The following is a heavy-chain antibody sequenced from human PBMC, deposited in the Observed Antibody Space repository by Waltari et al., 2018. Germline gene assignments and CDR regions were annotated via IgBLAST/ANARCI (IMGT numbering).Heavy chain of an antibody. Sequence: EEQLVESGGGLVRPGGSLRLSCAASGFTFSNYGMNWVRQTPGKGLEVLSYIYTSGSVIYADAVKGRFTVSRDNAKNFLFLQMDSLRVEDTAVYYCARGVPDIWGRGTMVTVSS. D-gene: IGHD3-10*01. J-gene: IGHJ3*02. CDR2: IYTSGSVI. CDR3: ARGVPDI. V-gene: IGHV3-48*01. CDR1: GFTFSNYG.